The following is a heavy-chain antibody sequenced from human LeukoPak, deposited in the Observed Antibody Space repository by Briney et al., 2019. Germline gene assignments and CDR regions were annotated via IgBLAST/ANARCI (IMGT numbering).Heavy chain of an antibody. J-gene: IGHJ4*02. Sequence: GGTLRLSCAASGITFSSYGMSWVRQAPGKGLEWVSSISSTGGSTYYADSVKGRFTISRDNSKNTLYLQMNSLRAEDTAVYYCAPFTFDYWGQGTLVTVSS. D-gene: IGHD3-16*01. V-gene: IGHV3-23*01. CDR2: ISSTGGST. CDR3: APFTFDY. CDR1: GITFSSYG.